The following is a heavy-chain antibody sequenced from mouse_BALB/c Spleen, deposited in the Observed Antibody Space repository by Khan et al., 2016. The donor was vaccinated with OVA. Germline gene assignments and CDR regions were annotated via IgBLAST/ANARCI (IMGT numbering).Heavy chain of an antibody. Sequence: GELVESGGDFVKPGGSLKLSCSASGFTISTYAMSWVRQTPEKRLEWVAAISSGGDYIYYPDSVQGRFTISRDNAKNTLYLQMSSLRSEDTAMYYCARHNYGPFAYWGQGTLVTVSA. CDR1: GFTISTYA. V-gene: IGHV5-9-3*01. CDR3: ARHNYGPFAY. J-gene: IGHJ3*01. CDR2: ISSGGDYI. D-gene: IGHD1-1*01.